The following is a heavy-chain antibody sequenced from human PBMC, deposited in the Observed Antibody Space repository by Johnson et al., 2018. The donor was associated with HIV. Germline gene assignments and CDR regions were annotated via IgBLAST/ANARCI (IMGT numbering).Heavy chain of an antibody. CDR2: INWNGGRT. Sequence: VQLVESGGGLVQPGGSLRLSCAVSRFTVSSNYMTWVRQAPGKGLEWVSGINWNGGRTGYTDSVNGRFTISRDNARNTLYLQMNSLRAEDTAVYYCANVRWPDAFDIWGQGTMVTVSS. V-gene: IGHV3-66*01. CDR1: RFTVSSNY. D-gene: IGHD4-23*01. CDR3: ANVRWPDAFDI. J-gene: IGHJ3*02.